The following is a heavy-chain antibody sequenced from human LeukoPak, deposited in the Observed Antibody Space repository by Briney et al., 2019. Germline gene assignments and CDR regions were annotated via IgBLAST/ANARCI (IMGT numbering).Heavy chain of an antibody. CDR2: ISSSGTTI. D-gene: IGHD6-13*01. CDR3: ASIAAAKLSPFDY. J-gene: IGHJ4*02. V-gene: IGHV3-11*01. Sequence: SGGSLRLSCAASGFTFSDYYMSWIRQAPGKGLEWVSYISSSGTTIYYADSVKGRFTISRDNAKNSLYLQMNSLRAEDTAVYYCASIAAAKLSPFDYWGRGTLVTVSS. CDR1: GFTFSDYY.